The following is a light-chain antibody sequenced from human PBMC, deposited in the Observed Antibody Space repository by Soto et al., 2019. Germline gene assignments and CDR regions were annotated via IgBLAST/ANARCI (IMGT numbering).Light chain of an antibody. V-gene: IGKV3-20*01. CDR3: QQFSSYPLT. CDR2: GAS. Sequence: EIVLTQSPGTLSLSPGERATLSCGASQSVTSNYLAWYQQKPGQAPRLLIFGASIRVTGIPDRFIGSGSGTDFTLTITRLEPEDFAVYYCQQFSSYPLTFGGGTKVEIK. J-gene: IGKJ4*01. CDR1: QSVTSNY.